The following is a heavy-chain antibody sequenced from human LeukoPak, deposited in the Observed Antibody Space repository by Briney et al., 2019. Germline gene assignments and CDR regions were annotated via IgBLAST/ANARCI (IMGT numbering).Heavy chain of an antibody. D-gene: IGHD3-3*01. CDR1: GYTFTSYY. CDR2: INPNSGAT. V-gene: IGHV1-2*02. J-gene: IGHJ4*02. CDR3: ARAARITIFGVVIITLDY. Sequence: ASVKVSCKASGYTFTSYYMHWVRQAPGQGLEWMRWINPNSGATNYAQKFQVRITMTRDTSISSAYMELISLRSDDTAVYYCARAARITIFGVVIITLDYWGQGTLVTVSS.